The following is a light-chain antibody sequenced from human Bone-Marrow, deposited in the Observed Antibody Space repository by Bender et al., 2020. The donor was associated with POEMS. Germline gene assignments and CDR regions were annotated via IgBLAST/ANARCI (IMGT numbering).Light chain of an antibody. J-gene: IGLJ3*02. V-gene: IGLV2-14*01. CDR2: EVN. Sequence: QSALTQPASVSGSPGQSIAISCTGTSSDVGAYNHVSWYQQHPGEAPKLIIFEVNKRPSGVPDRFSGSIDPSSNSASLSISPLKTEDEADYYCQSYDSTNQDWVFGGGTKLTVL. CDR1: SSDVGAYNH. CDR3: QSYDSTNQDWV.